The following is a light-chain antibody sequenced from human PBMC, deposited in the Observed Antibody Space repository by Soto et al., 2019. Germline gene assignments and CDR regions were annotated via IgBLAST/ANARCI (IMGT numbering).Light chain of an antibody. CDR1: SSDVGGYNY. CDR3: SSSTSSSTRV. CDR2: DVS. V-gene: IGLV2-14*01. J-gene: IGLJ2*01. Sequence: QSVLTQPASVSGSPGQWITISCTGTSSDVGGYNYVSWYQQHPGKAPKLIIYDVSNRPSGVSNRFSGSKSGNTASLTISGLQAEDEADYYCSSSTSSSTRVFGGGTKLTVL.